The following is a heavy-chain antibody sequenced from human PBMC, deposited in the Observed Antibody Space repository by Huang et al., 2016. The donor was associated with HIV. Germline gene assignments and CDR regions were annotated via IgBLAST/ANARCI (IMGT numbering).Heavy chain of an antibody. D-gene: IGHD2-15*01. CDR2: ISYDGSSG. V-gene: IGHV3-30*18. CDR3: AKESRWYSDLDN. CDR1: GFTFNNFG. J-gene: IGHJ4*02. Sequence: QVQLVESGGGVVQPGRSLRLSCVASGFTFNNFGLHWVRQAPGKGVEWVAGISYDGSSGRYSESVKGRFTISRDNPMDTLYLQMNSLRPDDTAVYYCAKESRWYSDLDNWGQGTLVTVSS.